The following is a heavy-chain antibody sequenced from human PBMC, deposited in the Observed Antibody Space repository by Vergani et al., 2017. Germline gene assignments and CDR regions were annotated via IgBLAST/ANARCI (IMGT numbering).Heavy chain of an antibody. Sequence: QVQLQESGPGLVKPSQTLSLTCTVSGGPISSGDYYWSWVRQPPGKGLEWIGYIYYSGSTYYNPSLKSRVTISVDTSKNQFSLKLSSVTAADTAVYYCARDGDPPTSXFDPWGQGTLVTVSS. CDR1: GGPISSGDYY. D-gene: IGHD2-21*02. J-gene: IGHJ5*02. CDR2: IYYSGST. V-gene: IGHV4-30-4*01. CDR3: ARDGDPPTSXFDP.